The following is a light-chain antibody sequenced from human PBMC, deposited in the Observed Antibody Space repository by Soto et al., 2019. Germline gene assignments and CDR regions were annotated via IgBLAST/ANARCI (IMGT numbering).Light chain of an antibody. J-gene: IGLJ1*01. CDR3: ATWDESLNGFYV. Sequence: QSVLTQPPSASGTPGQGVTISCSGSTSNIGSNYVYWYQQLPGTAPKLLIYGNNQRPSGVPDRFSGSKSGTSASLAISGLRSDDEADYFCATWDESLNGFYVFGTGTKVTVL. CDR1: TSNIGSNY. V-gene: IGLV1-47*01. CDR2: GNN.